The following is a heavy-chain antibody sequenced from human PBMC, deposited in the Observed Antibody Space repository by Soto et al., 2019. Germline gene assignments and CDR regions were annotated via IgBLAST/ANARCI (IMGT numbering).Heavy chain of an antibody. CDR3: ASGGSNDWQVGFDI. J-gene: IGHJ3*02. D-gene: IGHD6-19*01. Sequence: SETLSLTCVVSGGSFSTYYYNWIRQSPGKGLEWIGEINHSGSNNYSPSLKSRVTMSLDTSKNQFSLKLTSVTAADTDVYYCASGGSNDWQVGFDIWGQGTMVTVSS. CDR1: GGSFSTYY. V-gene: IGHV4-34*01. CDR2: INHSGSN.